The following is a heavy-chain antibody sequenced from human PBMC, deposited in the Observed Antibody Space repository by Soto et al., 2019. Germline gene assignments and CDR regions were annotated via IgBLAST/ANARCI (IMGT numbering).Heavy chain of an antibody. CDR2: VSHDGRNT. CDR1: GFTFSDYA. Sequence: VQLVESGGGVVQPGRSLRLSCAASGFTFSDYAMHWVRQAPGKGLEWVGVVSHDGRNTHYADSVTGRFTISRDSSKNTVSLEMTSLRAYDTAVYYCAKVGRQWLVPSDVNYWGQGALVSVSS. CDR3: AKVGRQWLVPSDVNY. J-gene: IGHJ4*02. V-gene: IGHV3-30*18. D-gene: IGHD6-19*01.